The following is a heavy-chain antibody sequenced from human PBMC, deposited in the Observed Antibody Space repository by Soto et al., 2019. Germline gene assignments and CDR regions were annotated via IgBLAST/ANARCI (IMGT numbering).Heavy chain of an antibody. V-gene: IGHV3-48*02. CDR3: ARDGGSSWYNYYYYYGMDV. CDR2: ISSSSSTI. CDR1: GFTFSSYG. Sequence: EVQLVESGGGLVQPGGSLRLSCAASGFTFSSYGMNWVRQAPGKGLEWVSYISSSSSTIYYADSVKGRFTISRDNAKNSLYLQMNSLRDEDTAVYYCARDGGSSWYNYYYYYGMDVWGQGTTVTVSS. J-gene: IGHJ6*02. D-gene: IGHD6-13*01.